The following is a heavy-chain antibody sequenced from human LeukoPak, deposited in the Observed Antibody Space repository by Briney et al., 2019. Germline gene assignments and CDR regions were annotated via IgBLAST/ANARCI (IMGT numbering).Heavy chain of an antibody. Sequence: RASVKVSCKASGYSFTSYYMHWVRQAPGQGLEWMGWINPHSGGTNYAQKFQGGVTMTRDTSITTAYMELSSLRSDDTAVYYCARDVGEYCSSTNCYASHYWGQGTLVTVSS. CDR2: INPHSGGT. CDR3: ARDVGEYCSSTNCYASHY. D-gene: IGHD2-2*01. CDR1: GYSFTSYY. J-gene: IGHJ4*02. V-gene: IGHV1-2*02.